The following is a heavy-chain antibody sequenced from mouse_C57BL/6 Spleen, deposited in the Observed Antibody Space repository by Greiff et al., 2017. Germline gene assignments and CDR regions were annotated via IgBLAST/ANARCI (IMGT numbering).Heavy chain of an antibody. V-gene: IGHV1-50*01. J-gene: IGHJ4*01. CDR1: GYTFTSYW. D-gene: IGHD1-1*01. Sequence: QVQLQQPGAELVKPGASVKLSCKASGYTFTSYWMQWVKQRPGQGLEWIGEIDPSDSYTNYNQKFKGKATLTVDTSSSPAYMQLSSLTSEDSAVYYCARSPYYYGSSYGYAMDYWGQGTSVTVSS. CDR3: ARSPYYYGSSYGYAMDY. CDR2: IDPSDSYT.